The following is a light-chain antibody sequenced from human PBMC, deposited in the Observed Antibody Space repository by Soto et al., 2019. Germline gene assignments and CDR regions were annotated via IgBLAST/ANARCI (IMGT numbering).Light chain of an antibody. V-gene: IGKV3-20*01. CDR1: QSLSSSQ. CDR3: QQYGSSPRT. CDR2: DAS. J-gene: IGKJ1*01. Sequence: EIVLTHSPGTLSLSPWERATLSSRASQSLSSSQLAWYQQKPGQAPRLLIHDASSRATGISDRFTGSGSGTDFTLTITTLEPEDFAVYYCQQYGSSPRTFGLGTKVDIK.